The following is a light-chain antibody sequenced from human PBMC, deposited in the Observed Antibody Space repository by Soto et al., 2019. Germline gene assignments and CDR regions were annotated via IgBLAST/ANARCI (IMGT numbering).Light chain of an antibody. V-gene: IGLV2-14*01. J-gene: IGLJ2*01. CDR1: SSDVGAYNY. CDR2: EVS. CDR3: SSYTSSRPHI. Sequence: QSVLTQPASVSGSPGQSITISCTGTSSDVGAYNYVSWYQQHPGKAPKLMIYEVSNRPSGVSNRFSGSKSGNTASLTISGVQAEDEADYYCSSYTSSRPHIFGEGTKLTVL.